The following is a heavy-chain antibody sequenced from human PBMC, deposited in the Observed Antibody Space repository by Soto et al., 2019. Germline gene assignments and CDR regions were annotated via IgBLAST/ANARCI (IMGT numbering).Heavy chain of an antibody. D-gene: IGHD3-3*01. Sequence: KSSETLSLTCAVYGGSFSGYYWSWIRQPPGKGLEWNGEINHSGSTNYNPSLKSRVTISVDTSKNQFSLTLSAVTAADTAVYYCARQIRTIFGVVITASLGRAGSYYGMDVWGQGTTVTVSS. CDR3: ARQIRTIFGVVITASLGRAGSYYGMDV. V-gene: IGHV4-34*01. CDR2: INHSGST. CDR1: GGSFSGYY. J-gene: IGHJ6*02.